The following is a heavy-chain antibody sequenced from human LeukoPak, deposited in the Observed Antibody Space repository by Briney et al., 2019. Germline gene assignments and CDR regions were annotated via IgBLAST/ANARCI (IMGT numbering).Heavy chain of an antibody. CDR2: IIPIFGTA. D-gene: IGHD1-26*01. CDR1: GGTFSSYA. V-gene: IGHV1-69*05. Sequence: SVKVSCKASGGTFSSYAISWVRQAPGQGLEWMGGIIPIFGTANYAQKFQGRVTITTDESTSTAYMELSSLRSEDTAVYYCARGWELLPAYYYYMDVWGKGTTLTVSS. J-gene: IGHJ6*03. CDR3: ARGWELLPAYYYYMDV.